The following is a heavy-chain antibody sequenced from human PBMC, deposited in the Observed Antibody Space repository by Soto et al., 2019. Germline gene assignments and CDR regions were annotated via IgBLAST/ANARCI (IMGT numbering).Heavy chain of an antibody. CDR1: GGSMSSGGYY. CDR2: IYYSGRT. V-gene: IGHV4-31*03. CDR3: VRAGVAYTLTVGLNWFDA. D-gene: IGHD3-22*01. J-gene: IGHJ5*02. Sequence: QVQLQESGPGLVKPSQTLSLTCNVSGGSMSSGGYYWSWIRQHPGKGLECMGYIYYSGRTYYNPYLKSRFTISFDTSKNQCPQKLRSVTGADTAVYYCVRAGVAYTLTVGLNWFDAWGQATLVTFSS.